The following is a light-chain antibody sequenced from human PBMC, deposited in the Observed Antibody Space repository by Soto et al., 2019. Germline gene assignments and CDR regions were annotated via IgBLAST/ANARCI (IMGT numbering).Light chain of an antibody. J-gene: IGKJ3*01. CDR2: DAS. CDR1: QSINSY. V-gene: IGKV1-39*01. CDR3: QQSYNTPFT. Sequence: DIQMTQSPSSLSASEGDRVTITCRASQSINSYLNWDQQKSGKAPKLLIYDASALQSGCPPRFSGSGSETAFPRPITNLQPDDFPTYFCQQSYNTPFTFGPGPKVDVK.